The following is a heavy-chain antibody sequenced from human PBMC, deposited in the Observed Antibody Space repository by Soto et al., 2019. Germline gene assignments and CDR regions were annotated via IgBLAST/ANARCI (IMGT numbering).Heavy chain of an antibody. D-gene: IGHD6-6*01. V-gene: IGHV2-5*01. CDR2: IYWSGDE. CDR1: GFSLSTSGVG. CDR3: ARGLAALPVFAFDI. J-gene: IGHJ3*02. Sequence: SGPTLVNPTPTLTLTCSFSGFSLSTSGVGVGWIRQPPGKALEWIAHIYWSGDEHYRPSLKSRLSITKDTSKNQVVLTMTNMDPVDTATYYCARGLAALPVFAFDIWGQGTMVTVS.